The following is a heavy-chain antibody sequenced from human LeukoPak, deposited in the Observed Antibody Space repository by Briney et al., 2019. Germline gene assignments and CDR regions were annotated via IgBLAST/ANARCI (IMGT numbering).Heavy chain of an antibody. V-gene: IGHV4-31*03. CDR3: ARDRERANENWFDP. CDR1: GGSISSGGYY. Sequence: SETLSLTCTVSGGSISSGGYYWSWIRQHPGKGLEWIGYIYYSGSTYYNPSLKSRVTISVDTSKNQFSLKLSSVTAADTAVYYCARDRERANENWFDPWGQGTLVIVSS. J-gene: IGHJ5*02. CDR2: IYYSGST. D-gene: IGHD1-1*01.